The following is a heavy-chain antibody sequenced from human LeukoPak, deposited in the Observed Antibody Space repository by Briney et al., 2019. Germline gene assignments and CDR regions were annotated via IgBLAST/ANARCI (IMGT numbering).Heavy chain of an antibody. Sequence: PSETLSLTCTVSGGSISSSYWSWIRQPPGKGLEWIGYIYYSGSTNYNPSLKSRVTISVDTSKNQFSLKLSSVTAADTAVYYCARGGDYYDSSGYYDFQHWGQGTLVTVSS. D-gene: IGHD3-22*01. CDR1: GGSISSSY. J-gene: IGHJ1*01. CDR2: IYYSGST. CDR3: ARGGDYYDSSGYYDFQH. V-gene: IGHV4-59*01.